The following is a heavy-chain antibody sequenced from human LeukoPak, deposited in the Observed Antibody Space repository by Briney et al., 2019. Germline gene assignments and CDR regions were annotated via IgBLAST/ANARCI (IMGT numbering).Heavy chain of an antibody. V-gene: IGHV4-59*08. CDR1: GGSISNYY. J-gene: IGHJ4*02. CDR3: ARLNYYDSSGYYEGYDY. CDR2: IYYSGST. D-gene: IGHD3-22*01. Sequence: ASETLSLTCTVSGGSISNYYWSWLRQPPGKGLEWIGYIYYSGSTNYNPSLKSRVTISVDTSKNQFSLKLSSVTAADTAVYYCARLNYYDSSGYYEGYDYWGQGTLVTVSS.